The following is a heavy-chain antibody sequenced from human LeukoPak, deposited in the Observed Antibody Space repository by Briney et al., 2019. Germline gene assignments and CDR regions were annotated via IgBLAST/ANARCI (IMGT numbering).Heavy chain of an antibody. J-gene: IGHJ4*02. Sequence: GGSLRPSCAASGFTVSSNYMSWVRQAPGKGLEWVSVIYSGGSTYYADSVKGRFTISRDNSKNTLYLQMNSLRAEDTAVYYCARVEYSGWNLEYWGQGTLVTVSS. D-gene: IGHD5-12*01. CDR2: IYSGGST. CDR1: GFTVSSNY. CDR3: ARVEYSGWNLEY. V-gene: IGHV3-66*02.